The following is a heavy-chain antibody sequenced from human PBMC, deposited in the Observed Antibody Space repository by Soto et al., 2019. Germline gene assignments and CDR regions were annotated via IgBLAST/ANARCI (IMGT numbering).Heavy chain of an antibody. J-gene: IGHJ6*02. CDR1: GYSFTSYW. Sequence: EVQLVQSGAEVKKPGESLKISCKGSGYSFTSYWIVWVRQMPGKGLEWMGIIYPGDSDTRYSPSFQGQVTISADKSISTAYLQWSSLKASDTAMYYCARTSAAGKYYYGMDVWGQGTTVTVSS. CDR2: IYPGDSDT. D-gene: IGHD6-13*01. CDR3: ARTSAAGKYYYGMDV. V-gene: IGHV5-51*01.